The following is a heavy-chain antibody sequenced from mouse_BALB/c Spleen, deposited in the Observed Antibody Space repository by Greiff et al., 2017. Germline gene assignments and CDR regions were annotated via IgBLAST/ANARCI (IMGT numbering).Heavy chain of an antibody. Sequence: QVQLQQSGAELMKPGASVKISCKATGYTFSSYWIEWVKQRPGHGLEWIGEILPGSGSTNYNEKFKGKATLTADTSSNTAYMQLSSLSSEDSAVYYCARDDYGFAYWGQGTLVTVSA. CDR3: ARDDYGFAY. CDR1: GYTFSSYW. J-gene: IGHJ3*01. V-gene: IGHV1-9*01. CDR2: ILPGSGST. D-gene: IGHD2-4*01.